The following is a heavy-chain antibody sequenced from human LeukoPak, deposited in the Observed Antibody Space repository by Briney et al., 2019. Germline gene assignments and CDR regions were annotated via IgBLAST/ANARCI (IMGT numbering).Heavy chain of an antibody. J-gene: IGHJ4*02. D-gene: IGHD5-18*01. CDR2: IIPILGIA. V-gene: IGHV1-69*04. Sequence: GASVKVSCKASGGTFSSYAISWVRQAPGQGLEWMGRIIPILGIANYAQKFQGRVTITADKSTSTAYMELSSLRSEDTAVYYCARVNTDTAMVYLDYWGQGTLVTVSS. CDR3: ARVNTDTAMVYLDY. CDR1: GGTFSSYA.